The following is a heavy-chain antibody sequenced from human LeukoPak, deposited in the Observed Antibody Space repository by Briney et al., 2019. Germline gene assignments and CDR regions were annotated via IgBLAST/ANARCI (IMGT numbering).Heavy chain of an antibody. Sequence: PGGSLRLSCAASGFTFSNAWMSWVRQAPGKGLEWVGRVKSKSNGGTTGYAAPVKGRFTISRDDSKNTYLQMNSLKSEDAAVYFCTAGVGHSDFDYWGQGTLVTVSS. CDR1: GFTFSNAW. CDR2: VKSKSNGGTT. D-gene: IGHD2-8*01. CDR3: TAGVGHSDFDY. J-gene: IGHJ4*02. V-gene: IGHV3-15*01.